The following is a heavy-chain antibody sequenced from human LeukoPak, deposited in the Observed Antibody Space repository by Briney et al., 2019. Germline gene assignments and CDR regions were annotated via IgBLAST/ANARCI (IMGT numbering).Heavy chain of an antibody. V-gene: IGHV4-39*07. J-gene: IGHJ6*03. CDR1: GGSISSSSYY. CDR3: ARTFLGYCSSTSCYYYYYMDV. Sequence: PSETLSLTCTVSGGSISSSSYYWGWIRQPPGKGLGWIGSIYYSGSTYYNPSLKSRVTISVDTSKNQFSLKLSSVTAADTAVYYCARTFLGYCSSTSCYYYYYMDVWGKGTTVTVSS. CDR2: IYYSGST. D-gene: IGHD2-2*01.